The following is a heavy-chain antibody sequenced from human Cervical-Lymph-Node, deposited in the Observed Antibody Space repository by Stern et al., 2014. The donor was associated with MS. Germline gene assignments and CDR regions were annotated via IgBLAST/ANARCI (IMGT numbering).Heavy chain of an antibody. D-gene: IGHD1-26*01. CDR2: IIPVFGAA. V-gene: IGHV1-69*01. Sequence: VQLVESGAEVKKPGSSVKVSCKASGDSFTSYGISWVRQAPGHGLEWMGGIIPVFGAATYAQKFQGRVMITADESTSTAYMELSSLTSEDTAVYYCARDLASSLDYWGQGTLVTVSS. CDR3: ARDLASSLDY. CDR1: GDSFTSYG. J-gene: IGHJ4*02.